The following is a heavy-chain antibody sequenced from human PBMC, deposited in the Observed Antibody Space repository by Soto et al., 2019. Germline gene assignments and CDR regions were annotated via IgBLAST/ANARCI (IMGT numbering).Heavy chain of an antibody. CDR2: INHSGST. D-gene: IGHD6-19*01. CDR1: GGSLNGYY. CDR3: AISFLRRGWDPEPNYWYFDL. J-gene: IGHJ2*01. V-gene: IGHV4-34*01. Sequence: QVQLQQWGAGLLKPSETLSLTCAVYGGSLNGYYWTWIRQPPGKGLEWIGKINHSGSTNYKPSLKSRVTISVDTSRTQFSLKMSTVTAADTAVYYCAISFLRRGWDPEPNYWYFDLWGRGTLVTVSS.